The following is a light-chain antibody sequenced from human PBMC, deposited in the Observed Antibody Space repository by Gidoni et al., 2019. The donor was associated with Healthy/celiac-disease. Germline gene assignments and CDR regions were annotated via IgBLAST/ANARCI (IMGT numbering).Light chain of an antibody. Sequence: EIVLTQSPGTLSLSPGERATLSFRASQSVSSSYLAWYQQKPGQAPRLLIYGASSRATGIPDRFSGSGSGTDFTLTISRLEPEDFAVYYCQQYGSSPRKFGQGTKVEIK. V-gene: IGKV3-20*01. J-gene: IGKJ1*01. CDR2: GAS. CDR1: QSVSSSY. CDR3: QQYGSSPRK.